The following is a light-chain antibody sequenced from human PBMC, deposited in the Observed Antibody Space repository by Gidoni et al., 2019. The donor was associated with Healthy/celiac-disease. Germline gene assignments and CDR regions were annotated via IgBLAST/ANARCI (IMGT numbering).Light chain of an antibody. CDR2: KAS. Sequence: DIQMTPSPSTLSASVGDRVTITCRASQSISSWLAWYQQKPGKAPKLLIYKASSLESGVPSRFSGSGSGTEFTLTISSLQPDDFATYYCQQYNSYSRTFGRGTKVEIK. J-gene: IGKJ1*01. CDR1: QSISSW. CDR3: QQYNSYSRT. V-gene: IGKV1-5*03.